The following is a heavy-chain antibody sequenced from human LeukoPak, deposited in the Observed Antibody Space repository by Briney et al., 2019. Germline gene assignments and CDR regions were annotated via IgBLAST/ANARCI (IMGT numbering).Heavy chain of an antibody. CDR3: AKGFLGGSGD. J-gene: IGHJ4*02. CDR1: GFTFSSYG. V-gene: IGHV3-30*18. Sequence: GGSLRLSCAASGFTFSSYGMHWVRQAPGKGLEWVAVISYDGSNKYYADSVKGRFTISRDNSRNTLYLQMNSLRAEDTAVYYCAKGFLGGSGDWGQGTLVTVSS. D-gene: IGHD3-10*01. CDR2: ISYDGSNK.